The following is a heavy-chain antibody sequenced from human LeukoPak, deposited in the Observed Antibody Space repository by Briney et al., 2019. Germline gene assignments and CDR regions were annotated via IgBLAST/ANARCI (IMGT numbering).Heavy chain of an antibody. CDR3: ARLSNGPFPSWFDP. CDR2: INHSGST. D-gene: IGHD2-8*01. V-gene: IGHV4-34*01. J-gene: IGHJ5*02. CDR1: GGSFSGYY. Sequence: SETLSLTCAVYGGSFSGYYWSWIRQPPGKGLEWIGEINHSGSTNYNPSLKSRVTISVDTSKNQFSLKLSSVTAADTAVYYCARLSNGPFPSWFDPWGQGTLVTVSS.